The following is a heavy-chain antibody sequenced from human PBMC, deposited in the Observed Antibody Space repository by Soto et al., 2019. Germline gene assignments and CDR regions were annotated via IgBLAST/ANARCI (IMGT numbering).Heavy chain of an antibody. J-gene: IGHJ6*01. V-gene: IGHV3-48*01. CDR3: GRWTIEVGGMDV. Sequence: GGSLRLSCTASGFTFSDYSVNWVRQAPGKGLEWISYISSTGDITLYADSVKGSFTIARDIAKNSLYLQMDSLRAEDSAVYYCGRWTIEVGGMDVWGQGTLVTVSS. CDR2: ISSTGDIT. CDR1: GFTFSDYS.